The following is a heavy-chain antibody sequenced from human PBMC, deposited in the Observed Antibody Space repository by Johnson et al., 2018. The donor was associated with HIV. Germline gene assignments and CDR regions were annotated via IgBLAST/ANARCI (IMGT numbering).Heavy chain of an antibody. Sequence: QVRLVESGGGVVQPGRSLRLSCAASGFTFSSYGMHWVRQAPGKGLEWVAVIWYDGSNKYYADSVKGLFTISRDNSKNTLYLQMNSLRAEDTAVYYCARDLRFNRTVQGRVIISGAFDMWGQGTVVHVSA. J-gene: IGHJ3*02. D-gene: IGHD3-10*01. CDR3: ARDLRFNRTVQGRVIISGAFDM. V-gene: IGHV3-33*01. CDR2: IWYDGSNK. CDR1: GFTFSSYG.